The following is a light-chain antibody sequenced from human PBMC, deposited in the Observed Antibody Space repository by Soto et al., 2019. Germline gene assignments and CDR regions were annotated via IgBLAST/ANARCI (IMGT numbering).Light chain of an antibody. J-gene: IGKJ1*01. CDR3: QQHSHWPPWT. Sequence: EIVMTQSPATLSVSPGERATPSCRASQSVSSNLAWYQQKPGQAPRLLIYGASTRATGIPARFSGSGSGTEFTLTISSLQSEDFAVYYCQQHSHWPPWTFGQGTRVEIQ. V-gene: IGKV3-15*01. CDR2: GAS. CDR1: QSVSSN.